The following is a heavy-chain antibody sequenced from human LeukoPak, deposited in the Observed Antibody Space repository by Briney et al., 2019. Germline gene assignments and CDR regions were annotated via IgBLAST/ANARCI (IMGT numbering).Heavy chain of an antibody. Sequence: PGGSLRLSCAASGFTFSSYAMSWVRQAPGKGREWVSAISGSGGSTYYADSVKGRFTISRDNSKNTLYLQMNSLRAEDTAVYYCAKSGDDYGDYFDYWGQGTLVTVSS. CDR2: ISGSGGST. J-gene: IGHJ4*02. CDR3: AKSGDDYGDYFDY. V-gene: IGHV3-23*01. CDR1: GFTFSSYA. D-gene: IGHD4-17*01.